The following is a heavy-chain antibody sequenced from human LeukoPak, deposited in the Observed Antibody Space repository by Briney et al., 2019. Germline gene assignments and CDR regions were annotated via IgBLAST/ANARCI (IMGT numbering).Heavy chain of an antibody. J-gene: IGHJ5*02. CDR1: GVSISSYY. V-gene: IGHV4-59*08. CDR3: AKHIPGKRSYDR. D-gene: IGHD5-24*01. CDR2: ISDSGSP. Sequence: SETLSLTCSVSGVSISSYYWSWVRQPPGKGLEWIGFISDSGSPNSNPSLKSRITISVDTSKNQVSLTLNSVTAADTAVYYCAKHIPGKRSYDRWGQGILVTVSS.